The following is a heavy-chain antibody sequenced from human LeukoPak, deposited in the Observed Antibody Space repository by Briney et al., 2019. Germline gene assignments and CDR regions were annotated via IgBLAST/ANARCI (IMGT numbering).Heavy chain of an antibody. CDR3: ARGSPNNSGYSPSCFAP. Sequence: SETLYLTCSVSGGSISSGAYYWAWIRQPPGKGPEWSGSIYYSGNTYYNPSLKSRLTISLDMSRNQFSLKLTSVTAADTAVYYCARGSPNNSGYSPSCFAPWGQGTLVTVSS. J-gene: IGHJ5*02. D-gene: IGHD3-22*01. CDR2: IYYSGNT. V-gene: IGHV4-39*07. CDR1: GGSISSGAYY.